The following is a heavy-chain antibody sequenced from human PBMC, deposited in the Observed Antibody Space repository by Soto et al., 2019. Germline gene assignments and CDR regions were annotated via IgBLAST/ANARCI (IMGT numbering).Heavy chain of an antibody. D-gene: IGHD2-15*01. CDR2: IYYSGST. CDR3: ASHSLGDCSGGSCYYPPWYFDL. V-gene: IGHV4-59*08. J-gene: IGHJ2*01. Sequence: PSETLSLTCTVSGGSISSYYWSWIRQPPGKGLEWIGYIYYSGSTNYNPSLKSRVTISVDTSKNQFSLKLSSVTAADTAVYYCASHSLGDCSGGSCYYPPWYFDLWGRGTLVTVSS. CDR1: GGSISSYY.